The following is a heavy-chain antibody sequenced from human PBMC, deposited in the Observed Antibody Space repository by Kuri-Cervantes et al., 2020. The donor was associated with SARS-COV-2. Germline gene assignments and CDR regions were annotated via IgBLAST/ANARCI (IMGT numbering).Heavy chain of an antibody. D-gene: IGHD2-15*01. Sequence: GESLKISCAASRFTFSSYAMHWVRQAPGKGLEWVAVISYDGSNKYYADSVKGRFTISRDNSKDTLYLQMNSLRAEDTAVYYCAKDEGSGHKDYWGQGTLVTVSS. CDR1: RFTFSSYA. J-gene: IGHJ4*02. CDR2: ISYDGSNK. V-gene: IGHV3-30*04. CDR3: AKDEGSGHKDY.